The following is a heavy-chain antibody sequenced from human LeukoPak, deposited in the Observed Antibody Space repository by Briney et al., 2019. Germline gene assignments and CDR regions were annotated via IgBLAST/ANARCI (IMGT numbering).Heavy chain of an antibody. V-gene: IGHV3-53*01. J-gene: IGHJ4*02. CDR1: GFTVSSNY. Sequence: PGGSLRLSCAASGFTVSSNYMSWVRQAPGKGLEWVSVIYSGGSTYYADSVKGRFTISRDNSKNTLYLQMNSLRAEDTAVYYCAKEGGSSSWYPDYWGQGTLVTVSS. CDR3: AKEGGSSSWYPDY. CDR2: IYSGGST. D-gene: IGHD6-13*01.